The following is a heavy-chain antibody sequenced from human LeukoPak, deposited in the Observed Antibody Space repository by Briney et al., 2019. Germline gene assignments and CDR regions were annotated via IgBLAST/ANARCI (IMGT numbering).Heavy chain of an antibody. CDR3: ARRAGGYSHPYDY. Sequence: PGGSLRLSCAASGFTLSSYSMNWVRQAPGKGLEWVSSISSSSSYIYYADSVKGRFTISRDNAKNSLYLQMNSLRAEDTAVYYCARRAGGYSHPYDYWGQGTLVTVSS. V-gene: IGHV3-21*04. CDR1: GFTLSSYS. J-gene: IGHJ4*02. CDR2: ISSSSSYI. D-gene: IGHD4-23*01.